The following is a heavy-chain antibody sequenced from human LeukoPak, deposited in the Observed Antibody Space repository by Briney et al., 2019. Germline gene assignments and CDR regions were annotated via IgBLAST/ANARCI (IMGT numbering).Heavy chain of an antibody. CDR2: ISGDGSAT. V-gene: IGHV3-74*01. J-gene: IGHJ5*02. CDR3: TRRVSATRWFDP. CDR1: GFTFSSYW. Sequence: GGSLRLSCAASGFTFSSYWMSWVRQAPGKGLVWVSRISGDGSATIYADSVKGRFTISRDNAENTIYLQMNSLTVEDTAVYYCTRRVSATRWFDPWGQGTLVTVSS. D-gene: IGHD2-15*01.